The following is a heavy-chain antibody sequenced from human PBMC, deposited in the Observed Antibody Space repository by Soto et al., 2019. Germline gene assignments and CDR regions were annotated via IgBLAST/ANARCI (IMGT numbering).Heavy chain of an antibody. CDR1: GFTFSSYA. CDR3: ARELLPRITIFGVVIIPVGGLDY. D-gene: IGHD3-3*01. V-gene: IGHV3-30-3*01. J-gene: IGHJ4*02. CDR2: ISYDGSNK. Sequence: PGGSLRLSCAASGFTFSSYAMHWVRQAPGKGLEWVAVISYDGSNKYYADSVKGRFTISRDNSKNTLYLQMNSLRAEDTAVYYCARELLPRITIFGVVIIPVGGLDYWGQGTLVTVSS.